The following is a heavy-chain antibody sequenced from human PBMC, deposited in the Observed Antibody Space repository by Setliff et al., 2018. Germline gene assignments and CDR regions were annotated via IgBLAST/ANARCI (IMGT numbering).Heavy chain of an antibody. CDR2: IKQDGSET. J-gene: IGHJ4*02. D-gene: IGHD1-1*01. CDR1: GFTFSSYW. Sequence: PGGSLRLSCAASGFTFSSYWMTWVRQAPGKGLEWVANIKQDGSETYYVDSVKGRFTISRDNSKNTLYLQMNSLRAEDTAVYYCARDHNYAYDYWGQGTLVTVSS. V-gene: IGHV3-7*01. CDR3: ARDHNYAYDY.